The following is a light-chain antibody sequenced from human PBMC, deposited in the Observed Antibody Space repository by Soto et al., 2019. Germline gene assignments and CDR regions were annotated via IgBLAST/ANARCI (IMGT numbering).Light chain of an antibody. CDR1: SRDVGSYNL. J-gene: IGLJ2*01. V-gene: IGLV2-23*01. CDR2: EGS. CDR3: CSYAGSRVV. Sequence: QSVLTQPASVSGSPGQSITISCTGTSRDVGSYNLVSWYQQHPGKAPKLMIYEGSKRPSGVSNRFSGSKSGNTASLTISGLQAEDEADYYCCSYAGSRVVFGGGTKLTVL.